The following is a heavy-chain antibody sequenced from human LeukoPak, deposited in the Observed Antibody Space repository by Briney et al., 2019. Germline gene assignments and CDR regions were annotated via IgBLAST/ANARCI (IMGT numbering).Heavy chain of an antibody. CDR1: GYTFTTYG. CDR3: ARDYQYYASGSSKKAFDY. D-gene: IGHD3-10*01. J-gene: IGHJ4*02. V-gene: IGHV1-18*01. Sequence: ASVKVSCKPSGYTFTTYGISWVRQAPGQGLEWMGWINTYSGDTNYAQKLQGRVTMTTDTSTSTAYMELGSLRSDDTAMYYCARDYQYYASGSSKKAFDYWGQGTLVTVSP. CDR2: INTYSGDT.